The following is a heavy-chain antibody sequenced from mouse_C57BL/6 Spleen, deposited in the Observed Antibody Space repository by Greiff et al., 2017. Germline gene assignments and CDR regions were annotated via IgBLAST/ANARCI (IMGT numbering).Heavy chain of an antibody. CDR2: IDPSDSET. D-gene: IGHD1-1*01. CDR1: GYTFTSYW. V-gene: IGHV1-52*01. J-gene: IGHJ4*01. Sequence: QVHVKQPGAELVRPGSSVKLSCKASGYTFTSYWMHWVKQRPIQGLEWIGNIDPSDSETHYNQKFKDKATLTVDKSSSTAYMQLSSLTSEDSAVYYCARRTSGSLMDYWGQGTSVTVSS. CDR3: ARRTSGSLMDY.